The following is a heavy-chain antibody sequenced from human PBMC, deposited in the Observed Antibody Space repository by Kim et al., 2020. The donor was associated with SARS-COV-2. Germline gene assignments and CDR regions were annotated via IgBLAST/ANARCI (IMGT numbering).Heavy chain of an antibody. CDR3: ARDHYYGSQSD. D-gene: IGHD3-10*01. Sequence: GGSLRLSCAASGFTVRSNYMTWVRQAPGKGLEWVSVIFVGGTTYYADSVKGRFTISRDNSANTVFLQMTSLRAEYTAVYYCARDHYYGSQSDWGQGTLVTVSS. CDR2: IFVGGTT. CDR1: GFTVRSNY. V-gene: IGHV3-53*01. J-gene: IGHJ4*02.